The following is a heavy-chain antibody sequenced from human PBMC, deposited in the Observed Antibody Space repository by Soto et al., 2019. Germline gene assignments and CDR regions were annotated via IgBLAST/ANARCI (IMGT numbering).Heavy chain of an antibody. CDR3: ARPSGSYGDYAWSLKY. CDR1: GYPFTGYS. Sequence: GAEVKKPGASVKVSCKASGYPFTGYSVGWVRQAPGQGLEWVGWVTAYSGDRYYGQRLQDRLPMTTDASTSTAYMELRSLRSDDTAVYYCARPSGSYGDYAWSLKYWGQGTLVTVSS. V-gene: IGHV1-18*01. J-gene: IGHJ4*02. D-gene: IGHD4-17*01. CDR2: VTAYSGDR.